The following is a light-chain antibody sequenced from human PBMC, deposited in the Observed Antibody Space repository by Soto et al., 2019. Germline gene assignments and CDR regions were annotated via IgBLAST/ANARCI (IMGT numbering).Light chain of an antibody. J-gene: IGKJ4*01. CDR2: AAS. CDR1: QGITNW. Sequence: DIQMTQSPSSVSASVGDRVTITCRASQGITNWLAWYQQKPGKAPKLLIYAASGLPSGVPSRLSGSGSATDFTITISSLQSEDVETYYSQKANSFPLSFSGGTKVDIK. CDR3: QKANSFPLS. V-gene: IGKV1-12*01.